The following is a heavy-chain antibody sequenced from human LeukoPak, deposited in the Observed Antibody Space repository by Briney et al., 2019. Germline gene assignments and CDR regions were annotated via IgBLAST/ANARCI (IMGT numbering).Heavy chain of an antibody. CDR3: ARLVVATSYYYYYMDV. V-gene: IGHV1-18*01. J-gene: IGHJ6*03. Sequence: ASVKVSCKASGHTFTSYGISWVRQAPGQGLEWMGRISAYNGNTNYAQKLQGRVTMTTDTSTSTAYMELRSLRSDDTAVYYCARLVVATSYYYYYMDVWGKGTTVTVSS. CDR1: GHTFTSYG. D-gene: IGHD5-12*01. CDR2: ISAYNGNT.